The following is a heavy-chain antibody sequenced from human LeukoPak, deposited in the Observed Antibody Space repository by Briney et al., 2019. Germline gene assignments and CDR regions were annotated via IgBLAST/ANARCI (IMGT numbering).Heavy chain of an antibody. V-gene: IGHV4-4*07. J-gene: IGHJ4*02. D-gene: IGHD6-25*01. CDR1: GGSISSYY. CDR2: IYSSGIT. Sequence: SETLSLTCSVSGGSISSYYWNWMRQPAGKGLEWIGRIYSSGITNYSPSLKSRVTMSVDTSKNQFSLKLNSVTAADTAVYYCARGLPGYYFDYWGQGTLVTVSS. CDR3: ARGLPGYYFDY.